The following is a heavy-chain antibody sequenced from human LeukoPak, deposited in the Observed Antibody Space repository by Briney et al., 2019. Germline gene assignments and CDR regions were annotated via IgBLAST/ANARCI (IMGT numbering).Heavy chain of an antibody. D-gene: IGHD2-2*01. Sequence: SVKVSCKASRGTFSSYAISWVRQAPGQGLEWMGGIIPIFGTANYAQKFQGRVTITADESTSTAYMELSSLRSEDTAVYYCARDRHCSSTSCYEGFWFDPWGQGTLVTVSS. V-gene: IGHV1-69*13. J-gene: IGHJ5*02. CDR3: ARDRHCSSTSCYEGFWFDP. CDR2: IIPIFGTA. CDR1: RGTFSSYA.